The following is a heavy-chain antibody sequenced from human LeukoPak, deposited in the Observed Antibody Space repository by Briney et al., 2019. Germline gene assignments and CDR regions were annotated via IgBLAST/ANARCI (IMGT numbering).Heavy chain of an antibody. CDR3: ARGREGPDFDN. J-gene: IGHJ4*02. V-gene: IGHV4-31*03. CDR1: GGSISSGGYY. CDR2: IDYSGST. D-gene: IGHD3-10*01. Sequence: SETLSLTCTVSGGSISSGGYYWSWIRQHPGKGLEWIGYIDYSGSTHYNPSLKSRVITSADTSKNQFSLQLISVTAADTAVYYCARGREGPDFDNWGQGTLVTVSS.